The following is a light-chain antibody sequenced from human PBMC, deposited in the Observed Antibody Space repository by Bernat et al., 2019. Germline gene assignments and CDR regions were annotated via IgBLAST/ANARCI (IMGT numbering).Light chain of an antibody. J-gene: IGLJ3*02. CDR2: RNN. CDR3: SAWDSSLNWV. V-gene: IGLV10-54*01. Sequence: QAGLTQPPSVSKGLRHTATLTCTGNSNNVGNQGAAWLQQHQGHPPKLLSYRNNNRPSGISERLSASRSGNTASLTITGLQPEDEADYYCSAWDSSLNWVFGGGTKLTVL. CDR1: SNNVGNQG.